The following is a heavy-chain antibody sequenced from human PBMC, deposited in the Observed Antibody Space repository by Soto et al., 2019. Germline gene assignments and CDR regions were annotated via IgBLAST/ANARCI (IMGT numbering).Heavy chain of an antibody. CDR2: ISSSSSTI. Sequence: GGSLRLSCAASGFTFSSYSMNWVRQAPGKGLEWVSYISSSSSTIYYADSVKGRFTISRENAKNLLYLQMNSLRADDTAVYYCAREPIVVVPAGYMDVWGKGTTVTVAS. CDR1: GFTFSSYS. J-gene: IGHJ6*03. CDR3: AREPIVVVPAGYMDV. D-gene: IGHD2-2*01. V-gene: IGHV3-48*01.